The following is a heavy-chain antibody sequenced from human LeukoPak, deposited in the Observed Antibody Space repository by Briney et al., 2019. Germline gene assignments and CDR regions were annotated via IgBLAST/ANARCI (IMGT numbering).Heavy chain of an antibody. Sequence: SETLSLTCTVSGGSISSHYWSWIRQPPGKGLEWIGYIFYTGRTRYNPSLQSRVTISVDTSKNHFSLKLTSVTAADTAAYYCARLLDNDSSGHPDTFDMWGQGTMVSVTS. J-gene: IGHJ3*02. D-gene: IGHD3-22*01. CDR1: GGSISSHY. CDR2: IFYTGRT. CDR3: ARLLDNDSSGHPDTFDM. V-gene: IGHV4-59*11.